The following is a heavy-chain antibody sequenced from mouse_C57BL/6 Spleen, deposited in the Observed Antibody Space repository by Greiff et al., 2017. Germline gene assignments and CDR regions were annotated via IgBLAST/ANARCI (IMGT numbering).Heavy chain of an antibody. CDR2: ISSGSSTI. V-gene: IGHV5-17*01. Sequence: EVQLVESGGGLVKPGGSLKLSCAASGFTFSDYGMHWVRQAPEKGLEWVAYISSGSSTIYYADTVKGRFTISRDNAKNTLFLQMTSLRSEDTAMYYCARLATTVEATHWYFDVWGTGTTVTVSS. D-gene: IGHD1-1*01. CDR1: GFTFSDYG. CDR3: ARLATTVEATHWYFDV. J-gene: IGHJ1*03.